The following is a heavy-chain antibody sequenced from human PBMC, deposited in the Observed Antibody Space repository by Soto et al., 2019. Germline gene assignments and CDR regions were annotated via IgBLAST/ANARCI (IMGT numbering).Heavy chain of an antibody. Sequence: QVQLVESGGGVVQPGRSLRLSCAASGFTFSSYGMHWVRQAPGKGLEWVAVIWYDGSNKYYADSVKGRFTISRDISKNTLYLQMNSQIAEDTAVYYCARDPRVYANDDYYYMDVGVKGTTVTVSS. D-gene: IGHD2-8*01. J-gene: IGHJ6*03. CDR2: IWYDGSNK. CDR3: ARDPRVYANDDYYYMDV. V-gene: IGHV3-33*01. CDR1: GFTFSSYG.